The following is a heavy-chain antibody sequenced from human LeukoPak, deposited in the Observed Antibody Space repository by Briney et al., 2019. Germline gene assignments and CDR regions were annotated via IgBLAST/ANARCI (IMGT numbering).Heavy chain of an antibody. CDR2: IYYSGST. J-gene: IGHJ4*02. D-gene: IGHD2-2*02. CDR1: GYSISSGYY. Sequence: PSETLSLTCTVSGYSISSGYYWGWIRQPPGKGLEWIANIYYSGSTSYNPSLKSRVTVSIDTSKNKFSLKLYSVSAADTALYYCARLYCISTSCYTIDYWGQGTLVAVSS. V-gene: IGHV4-38-2*02. CDR3: ARLYCISTSCYTIDY.